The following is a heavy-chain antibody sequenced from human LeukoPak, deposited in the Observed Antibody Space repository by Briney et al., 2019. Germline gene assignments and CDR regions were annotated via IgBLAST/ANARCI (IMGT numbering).Heavy chain of an antibody. J-gene: IGHJ6*03. CDR3: VREGWSDRGHFSWIRYMDV. CDR2: INPNSGGT. D-gene: IGHD1-1*01. CDR1: GYTFTGYY. V-gene: IGHV1-2*02. Sequence: ASVKVSCKASGYTFTGYYMHWVRQAPGQGLEWMGWINPNSGGTNYAQKFQGRVTMTRDTSITTAYMELYRLRSDDTAVYYCVREGWSDRGHFSWIRYMDVWGKGTTVTVSS.